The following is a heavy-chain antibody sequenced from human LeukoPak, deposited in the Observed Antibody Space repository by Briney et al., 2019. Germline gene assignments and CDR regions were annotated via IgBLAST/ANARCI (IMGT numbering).Heavy chain of an antibody. J-gene: IGHJ3*02. V-gene: IGHV4-38-2*01. CDR1: GYSISSGYH. D-gene: IGHD3-3*01. CDR2: IYHSGST. Sequence: SETLSLTCAVSGYSISSGYHWGWIRQPPGKGLEWIGSIYHSGSTYYNPSLKSRVTISVDTSKNQFSLKLSSVTAADTAVYYCARQQRDFWSGYHPHAFDIWGQGTMVTVSS. CDR3: ARQQRDFWSGYHPHAFDI.